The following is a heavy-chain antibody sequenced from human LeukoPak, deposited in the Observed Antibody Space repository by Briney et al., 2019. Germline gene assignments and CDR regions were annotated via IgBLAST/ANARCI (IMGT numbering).Heavy chain of an antibody. D-gene: IGHD3/OR15-3a*01. CDR2: IYTGGST. J-gene: IGHJ4*02. CDR1: GFTVRSNY. V-gene: IGHV3-53*01. CDR3: AKVATWTYFGS. Sequence: GGSLRLSCAASGFTVRSNYMSWVRQAPGKGLEWVSVIYTGGSTYYEDSVKGRFTISRDNSKNTLYLQLPSLRVEDTAMYYCAKVATWTYFGSWGQGTLVTVSS.